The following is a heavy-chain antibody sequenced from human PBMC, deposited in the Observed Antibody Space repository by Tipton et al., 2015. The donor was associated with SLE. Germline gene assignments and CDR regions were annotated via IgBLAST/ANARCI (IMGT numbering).Heavy chain of an antibody. D-gene: IGHD3-3*01. CDR2: ISDEGTDK. J-gene: IGHJ4*02. CDR3: ARGLRSYDFWSGYFGY. CDR1: GFIVANYG. V-gene: IGHV3-30*04. Sequence: SLRLSCTSSGFIVANYGMTWVRQAPGKGLEWVALISDEGTDKHYADSVKGRLTISRDNPNSMLYLQMNSLRVEDTAVYYCARGLRSYDFWSGYFGYWGQGTLVTVSS.